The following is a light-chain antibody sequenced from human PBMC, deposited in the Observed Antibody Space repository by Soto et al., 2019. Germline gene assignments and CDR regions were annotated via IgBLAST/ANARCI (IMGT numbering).Light chain of an antibody. CDR1: TGAVTSGHF. CDR2: DTN. CDR3: LLTYSGTSVF. Sequence: QTVVTQEPSLTVSPGGTVTHTCGSSTGAVTSGHFPSWFQQKPGQAPRTLIYDTNNKQSWTPARFSGSVLGGKAALTLSGAQPEDEAEYYCLLTYSGTSVFFGGGTKLTVL. V-gene: IGLV7-46*01. J-gene: IGLJ2*01.